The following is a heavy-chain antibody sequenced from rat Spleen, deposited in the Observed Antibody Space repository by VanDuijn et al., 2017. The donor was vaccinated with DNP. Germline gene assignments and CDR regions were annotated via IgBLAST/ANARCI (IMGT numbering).Heavy chain of an antibody. CDR3: VRSGSYVPYYFDY. Sequence: EVQLVESGGGLVQPGRSLKLSCAASGFTFSDYNMAWVRQAPKKGLEWVATIIYDGGSTYYRDSVKGRFTISRDNAKSSLYLQMDSLRSEDTATYYCVRSGSYVPYYFDYWGQGTLVTVSS. V-gene: IGHV5-7*01. D-gene: IGHD1-1*01. CDR2: IIYDGGST. CDR1: GFTFSDYN. J-gene: IGHJ3*01.